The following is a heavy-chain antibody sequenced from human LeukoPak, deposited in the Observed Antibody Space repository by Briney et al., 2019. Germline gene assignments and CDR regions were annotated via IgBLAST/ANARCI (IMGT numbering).Heavy chain of an antibody. Sequence: PSETLSLTCAVYGGSFSGYYWSWIRQPPGKGLEWIGEINHSGSTNYNPSLKSRVTISVDTSKNQFSLKLSSVTAADTAVYYCATYCSGTSCAFDFDYWGQGTLVTVSS. D-gene: IGHD2-2*01. CDR3: ATYCSGTSCAFDFDY. V-gene: IGHV4-34*01. J-gene: IGHJ4*02. CDR2: INHSGST. CDR1: GGSFSGYY.